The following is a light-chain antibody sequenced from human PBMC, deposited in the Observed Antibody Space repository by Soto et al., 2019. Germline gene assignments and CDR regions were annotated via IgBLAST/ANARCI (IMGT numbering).Light chain of an antibody. CDR2: DVS. Sequence: QSALTQPASVSGSPGQSITISCTATSSDVGGYNYVSWYQQHPGKAPKLMIYDVSNRPSGVSNRFSGSKSGNTASLTISGLQAEDEADYYCSSYTCSSTLYVVFGGGTKLTVL. J-gene: IGLJ2*01. CDR1: SSDVGGYNY. V-gene: IGLV2-14*01. CDR3: SSYTCSSTLYVV.